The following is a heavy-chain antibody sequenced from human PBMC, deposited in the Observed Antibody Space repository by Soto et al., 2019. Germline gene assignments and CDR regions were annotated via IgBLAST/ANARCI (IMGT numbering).Heavy chain of an antibody. D-gene: IGHD3-10*01. J-gene: IGHJ3*02. CDR1: GGSFSGYY. CDR3: ARGLVVRGVQARAFDI. Sequence: QVQLQQWGAGLLKPSETLSLTCAVYGGSFSGYYWSWIRQPPGKGLEWIGEINHSGSTNYNPSLKSRVTISVDTSKNQFSLKLSSVTAADTAVYYCARGLVVRGVQARAFDIWGQGTMVTVSS. V-gene: IGHV4-34*01. CDR2: INHSGST.